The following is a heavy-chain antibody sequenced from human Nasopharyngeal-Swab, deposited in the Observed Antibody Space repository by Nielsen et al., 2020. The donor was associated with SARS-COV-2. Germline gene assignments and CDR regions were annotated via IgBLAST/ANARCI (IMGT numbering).Heavy chain of an antibody. CDR3: ARESDYYDSSGSLGDAFSI. J-gene: IGHJ3*02. CDR1: GGSISSYY. V-gene: IGHV4-59*01. Sequence: SETLSLTCTVSGGSISSYYWSWIRQPPGKGLEWVGYIYYSGSTNYNPALKSRVTTSVDTSKNQFSLKLISVTAADAAVYYCARESDYYDSSGSLGDAFSIWGPGTMVTVSS. CDR2: IYYSGST. D-gene: IGHD3-22*01.